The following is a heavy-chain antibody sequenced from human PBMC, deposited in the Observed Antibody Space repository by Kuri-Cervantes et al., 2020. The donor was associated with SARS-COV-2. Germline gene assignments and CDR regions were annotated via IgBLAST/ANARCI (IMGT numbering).Heavy chain of an antibody. Sequence: SVKVSCKTSGYTFTSYAISWVRQAPGQGLEWMGGIIPIFGTANYAQKFQGRVTITTDESTSTAYMELSSLRSEDTAVYYCARVTGDLGVGAFDIWGQGTMVTVSS. CDR1: GYTFTSYA. V-gene: IGHV1-69*05. CDR2: IIPIFGTA. CDR3: ARVTGDLGVGAFDI. J-gene: IGHJ3*02. D-gene: IGHD7-27*01.